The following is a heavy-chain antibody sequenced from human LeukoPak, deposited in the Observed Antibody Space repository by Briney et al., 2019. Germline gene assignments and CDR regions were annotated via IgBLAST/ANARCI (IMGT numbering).Heavy chain of an antibody. CDR3: ARRGYKGDF. J-gene: IGHJ4*02. CDR2: IYTSGST. CDR1: GGSISSGSYY. D-gene: IGHD5-24*01. Sequence: SETLSLTCTVSGGSISSGSYYWSWIRQPAGKGLEWIGRIYTSGSTNHNPSLKSRVTISVDTSKNQFSLKLSSVTAADTAVYYCARRGYKGDFWGQGTLVTVSS. V-gene: IGHV4-61*02.